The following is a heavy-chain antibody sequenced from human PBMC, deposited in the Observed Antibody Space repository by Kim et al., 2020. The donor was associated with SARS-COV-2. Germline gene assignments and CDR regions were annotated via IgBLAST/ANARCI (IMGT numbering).Heavy chain of an antibody. J-gene: IGHJ4*02. Sequence: GGSLRLSCAASGFPFGNYWMNWVRQAPGKGLESVANIKQDGTEKYYVDSVKGRFSISRDNAKNSLYLQMNSLRVEDTAVYYCADGERHFDYWGQGIPVTVSS. V-gene: IGHV3-7*01. CDR2: IKQDGTEK. CDR1: GFPFGNYW. D-gene: IGHD4-17*01. CDR3: ADGERHFDY.